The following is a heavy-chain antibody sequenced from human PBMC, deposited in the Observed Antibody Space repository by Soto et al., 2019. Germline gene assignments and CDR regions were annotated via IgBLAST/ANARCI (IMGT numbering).Heavy chain of an antibody. D-gene: IGHD3-22*01. CDR3: ARRGPDYYDNRGYYYFDY. Sequence: PGGSLRLSCATSGFSFSTSAMHWVRQAPVKRLEWVGAISHDDIVNYCADSVQGRFTISRDNPKNTLYLQMNSLRPEDTAVYYCARRGPDYYDNRGYYYFDYWGRGTLVTFSS. CDR1: GFSFSTSA. J-gene: IGHJ4*02. V-gene: IGHV3-30*04. CDR2: ISHDDIVN.